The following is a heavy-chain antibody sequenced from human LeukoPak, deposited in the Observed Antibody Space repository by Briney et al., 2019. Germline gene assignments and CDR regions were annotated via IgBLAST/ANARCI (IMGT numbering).Heavy chain of an antibody. Sequence: GESLKISCNGSGYSFISYWIGWVRQMPGKGLEWMGIIYPGDSDTTYSPSFQGQVTISADKSINTAYLQWRGLKASDTAMYYCARSFAHVERYYFDYWGQGTLVSVS. CDR1: GYSFISYW. D-gene: IGHD1-1*01. J-gene: IGHJ4*02. CDR2: IYPGDSDT. CDR3: ARSFAHVERYYFDY. V-gene: IGHV5-51*01.